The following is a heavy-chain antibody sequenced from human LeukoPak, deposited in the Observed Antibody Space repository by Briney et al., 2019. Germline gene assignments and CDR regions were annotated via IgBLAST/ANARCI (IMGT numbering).Heavy chain of an antibody. V-gene: IGHV4-34*01. CDR2: INHSGST. D-gene: IGHD2-2*02. CDR1: GGSFSGDY. CDR3: ARVVPDCSSTSCYIDY. J-gene: IGHJ4*02. Sequence: PSETLSLTCAVYGGSFSGDYWSWIRQPPGKGLEWIGEINHSGSTNYNPSLKSRVTISVDTSKKQVSLKLSSVTAADTAVYYCARVVPDCSSTSCYIDYWGQGTLVTVSS.